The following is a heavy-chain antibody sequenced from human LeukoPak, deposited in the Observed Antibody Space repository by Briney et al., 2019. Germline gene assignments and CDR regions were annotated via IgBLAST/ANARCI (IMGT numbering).Heavy chain of an antibody. V-gene: IGHV1-69*05. CDR2: IIPIFGTA. Sequence: GASVKVSCKASGGTFSSYAISWVRQAPGQGLEWMGGIIPIFGTANYAQKFQGRVTITTDESTSTAYMELSSLRSEDTAVYYCARGDYGDYGGCFDPWGQGTLVTVSS. CDR1: GGTFSSYA. J-gene: IGHJ5*02. D-gene: IGHD4-17*01. CDR3: ARGDYGDYGGCFDP.